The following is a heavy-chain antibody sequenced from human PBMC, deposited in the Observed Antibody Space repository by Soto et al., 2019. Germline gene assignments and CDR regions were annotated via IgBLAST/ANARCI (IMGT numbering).Heavy chain of an antibody. CDR2: IGASGDIT. V-gene: IGHV3-23*01. Sequence: VGSLRLSCAASGFSFTNFAMSWVRQAPGKGLEWVAGIGASGDITWYADSVKGRLSISRDNSKNTLYLQLNSLRFEDTAVYYCAKDDFTDRGDDYFDYWGPGTLVTVSS. CDR3: AKDDFTDRGDDYFDY. D-gene: IGHD2-21*02. CDR1: GFSFTNFA. J-gene: IGHJ4*02.